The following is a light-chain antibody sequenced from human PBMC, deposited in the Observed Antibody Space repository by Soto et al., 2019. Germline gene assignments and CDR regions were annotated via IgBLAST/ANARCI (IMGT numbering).Light chain of an antibody. J-gene: IGLJ1*01. CDR3: CSYAGSRTYV. CDR2: EDT. CDR1: SSDVGTYNL. Sequence: QSALTQPASVSGSPGQSITISCTGTSSDVGTYNLVSWYQHHPGKVPKLMIYEDTKRPSGISNRFSASKSGNTASLTISGLQAEDEADYFCCSYAGSRTYVFGTGTKLTGL. V-gene: IGLV2-23*01.